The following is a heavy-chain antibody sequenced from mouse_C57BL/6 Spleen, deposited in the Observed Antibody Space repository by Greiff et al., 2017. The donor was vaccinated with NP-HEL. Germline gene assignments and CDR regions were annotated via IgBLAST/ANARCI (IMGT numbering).Heavy chain of an antibody. J-gene: IGHJ2*01. CDR1: GYAFSSSW. D-gene: IGHD4-1*01. CDR2: IYPGDGDT. CDR3: ARSGLGQGYYFDY. Sequence: VQLQQSGPELVKPGASVKISCKASGYAFSSSWMNWVKQRPGKGLEWIGRIYPGDGDTNYNGKFKGKATLTADKSSSTAYMQLSSLTSEDSAVYFCARSGLGQGYYFDYWGQGTTLTVSS. V-gene: IGHV1-82*01.